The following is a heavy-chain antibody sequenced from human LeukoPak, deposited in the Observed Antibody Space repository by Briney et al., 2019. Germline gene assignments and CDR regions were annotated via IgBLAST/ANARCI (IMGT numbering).Heavy chain of an antibody. CDR1: GFTFSNYG. J-gene: IGHJ6*03. D-gene: IGHD3-16*01. CDR3: AKEVFRQGYGGIMDV. CDR2: IRYDGINE. V-gene: IGHV3-30*02. Sequence: GGSLRLSCAVSGFTFSNYGMHWVRQAPGKGLEWVAFIRYDGINEYYGDSVKGRFTISRDNSKDTLFLQMHSPRTEDTAVYYCAKEVFRQGYGGIMDVWGKGTTVTVSS.